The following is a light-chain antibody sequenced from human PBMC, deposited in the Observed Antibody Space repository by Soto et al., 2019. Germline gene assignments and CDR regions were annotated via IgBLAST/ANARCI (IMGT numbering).Light chain of an antibody. CDR2: AAS. Sequence: EIVLTQSPGTLSLSPGERATLSCRASQSINNRYVAWYQQKPGQAHRLLIYAASSTATGIPDRFSGRGSGTDFTPTITRLEPEDFAVYDYQAFGSSPGFTFGPGTKVDIK. J-gene: IGKJ3*01. V-gene: IGKV3-20*01. CDR3: QAFGSSPGFT. CDR1: QSINNRY.